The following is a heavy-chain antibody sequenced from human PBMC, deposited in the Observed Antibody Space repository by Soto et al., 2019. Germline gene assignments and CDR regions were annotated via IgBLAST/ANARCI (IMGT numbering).Heavy chain of an antibody. CDR1: GYTFTSYG. J-gene: IGHJ1*01. CDR2: ISAYNGNT. D-gene: IGHD3-10*01. Sequence: ASVKVSCKASGYTFTSYGISWVRQAPGQGLEWMGWISAYNGNTNYAQKFQERVTITTDMSTSTAYMELSSLRSEDTAVYYCAADYYGSGSSLNWGQGTLVTVSS. CDR3: AADYYGSGSSLN. V-gene: IGHV1-18*01.